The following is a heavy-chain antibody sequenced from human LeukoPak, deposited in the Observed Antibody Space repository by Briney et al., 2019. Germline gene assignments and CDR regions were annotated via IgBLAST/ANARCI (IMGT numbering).Heavy chain of an antibody. J-gene: IGHJ4*02. CDR3: ARRSSASSQLFDD. V-gene: IGHV1-2*02. D-gene: IGHD6-6*01. CDR2: INPKNGDT. Sequence: ASVTVPCKASGYTFSGYYLHWVRQAPGQGLEWMGWINPKNGDTNSGQKFQGRVAMTRDTSMNTVFMELSRLRSDDTAVYYCARRSSASSQLFDDWSQGTLVTVSS. CDR1: GYTFSGYY.